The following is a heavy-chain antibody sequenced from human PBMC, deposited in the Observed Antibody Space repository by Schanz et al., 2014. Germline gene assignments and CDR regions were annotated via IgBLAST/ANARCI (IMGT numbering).Heavy chain of an antibody. V-gene: IGHV3-23*01. J-gene: IGHJ4*02. Sequence: DVHLLESGGGLVQPGGSLRLSCAASGFTFSTSAMSWVRQAPGKGLEWLSVISASGGDTYYADSVKGRFTISRDNSKNTLYLQMNRLRAEDTAVYYCAKVRYSSGWRGDYFDEWGQGTLVTVAS. CDR1: GFTFSTSA. CDR3: AKVRYSSGWRGDYFDE. CDR2: ISASGGDT. D-gene: IGHD6-25*01.